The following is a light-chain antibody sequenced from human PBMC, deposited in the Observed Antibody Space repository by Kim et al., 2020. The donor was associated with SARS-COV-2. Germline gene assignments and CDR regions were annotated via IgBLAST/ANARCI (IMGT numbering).Light chain of an antibody. CDR3: QQYVRSPIT. CDR1: QSVSSSY. Sequence: APGGRAALSCWTSQSVSSSYLAWYQQKPGQAPRLLMYGPSTRATGIPDRFSGSGSGTDFTLTISRLEPEDFAVYFCQQYVRSPITFGQGTRVEIK. J-gene: IGKJ5*01. V-gene: IGKV3-20*01. CDR2: GPS.